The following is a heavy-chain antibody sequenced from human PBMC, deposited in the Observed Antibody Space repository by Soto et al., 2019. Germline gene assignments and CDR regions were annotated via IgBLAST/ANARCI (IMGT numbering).Heavy chain of an antibody. D-gene: IGHD1-1*01. CDR2: ISDSGST. Sequence: QVQLQASGPGLVKPSETLSLTCNVSGGSISNYYWNWIRQHPGKRLEWIGYISDSGSTKYNPSLMSRVTVSADMSKNHVSLKVKSVAAADTAIAYCARALLVGLTTWDYFDYWGQGTLVTVSS. J-gene: IGHJ4*02. V-gene: IGHV4-59*01. CDR3: ARALLVGLTTWDYFDY. CDR1: GGSISNYY.